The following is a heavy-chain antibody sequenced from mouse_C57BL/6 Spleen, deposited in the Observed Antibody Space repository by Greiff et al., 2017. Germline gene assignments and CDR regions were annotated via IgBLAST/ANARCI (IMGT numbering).Heavy chain of an antibody. CDR1: GYTFTSYW. CDR2: IHPNSGST. V-gene: IGHV1-64*01. CDR3: ARSAAQATYYFDY. Sequence: QVQLKESGAELVKPGASVKLSCKASGYTFTSYWMHWVKQRPGQGLEWIGMIHPNSGSTNYNEKFKSKATLTVDKSSSTAYMQLSSLTSEDSAVYYCARSAAQATYYFDYWGQGTTLTVSS. D-gene: IGHD3-2*02. J-gene: IGHJ2*01.